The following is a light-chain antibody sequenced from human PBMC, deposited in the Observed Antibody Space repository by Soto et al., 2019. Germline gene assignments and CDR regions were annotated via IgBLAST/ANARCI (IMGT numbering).Light chain of an antibody. Sequence: EIVLTQSPGTLSLSPGERATLSCRASQSVANNYLAWYQQKPGQAPRFLMYDASSRATGIPDRFSGSGSGTDFTLTISRLEPEDFVVYYCEQYGSTPLTFGGGTKVEIK. V-gene: IGKV3-20*01. CDR3: EQYGSTPLT. J-gene: IGKJ4*01. CDR2: DAS. CDR1: QSVANNY.